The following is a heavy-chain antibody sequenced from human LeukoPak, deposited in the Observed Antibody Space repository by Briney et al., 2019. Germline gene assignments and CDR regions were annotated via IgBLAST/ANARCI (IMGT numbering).Heavy chain of an antibody. V-gene: IGHV4-4*02. Sequence: SGTLSLTPAVPVGSINSSNWWSWVRQPPGKGLEWIGEIYHIGNTNYNPSLKSRVSISIDKSTNKFSLNVTTVTAANTPVYNFARDLRLYEDWFDPWRQGTLVTASS. CDR1: VGSINSSNW. CDR2: IYHIGNT. D-gene: IGHD2/OR15-2a*01. J-gene: IGHJ5*02. CDR3: ARDLRLYEDWFDP.